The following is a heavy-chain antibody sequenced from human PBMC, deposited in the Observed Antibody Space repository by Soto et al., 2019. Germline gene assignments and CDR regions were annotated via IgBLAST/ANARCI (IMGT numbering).Heavy chain of an antibody. J-gene: IGHJ4*02. V-gene: IGHV3-23*01. CDR3: AKDRSSCWYYFDY. D-gene: IGHD6-19*01. CDR2: ISGSGGST. CDR1: GFTFSSYA. Sequence: EVQLLESGGGLVQPGGSLRLSCAASGFTFSSYAMSWVRQAPGKGLEWVSAISGSGGSTYYADSVKGRFTISRDNSKNTLYLQMNSLRDEDTAVYYCAKDRSSCWYYFDYWGQGTLVTVSS.